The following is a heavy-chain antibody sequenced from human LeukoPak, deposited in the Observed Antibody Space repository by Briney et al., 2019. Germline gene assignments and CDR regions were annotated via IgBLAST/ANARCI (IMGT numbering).Heavy chain of an antibody. CDR1: GYTFTSYG. V-gene: IGHV1-18*01. J-gene: IGHJ6*03. D-gene: IGHD6-13*01. CDR2: ISTYNGNT. CDR3: ARVISSSWYYYYYYMDV. Sequence: ASVEVSCKASGYTFTSYGISWVRQAPGQGLEWMGWISTYNGNTNYAQKLQGRVTMTTDTSTSTAYMELRSLRSDDTAVYYCARVISSSWYYYYYYMDVWGKGTTVTISS.